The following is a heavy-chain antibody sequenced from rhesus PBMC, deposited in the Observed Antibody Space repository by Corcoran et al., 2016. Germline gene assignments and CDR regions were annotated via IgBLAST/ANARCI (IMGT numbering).Heavy chain of an antibody. D-gene: IGHD4-23*01. CDR1: GGPINSNY. V-gene: IGHV4-173*01. CDR3: ARGSNYARYFDL. J-gene: IGHJ2*01. Sequence: QLQLQESGPGLVKPSETLSLTCAVSGGPINSNYWSWIRQPPGEGLEWMGRISGSGGSTDYNPSLKSRVTISADTSKNQFSLKLSSVTAADTAVYYCARGSNYARYFDLWGPGTPITISS. CDR2: ISGSGGST.